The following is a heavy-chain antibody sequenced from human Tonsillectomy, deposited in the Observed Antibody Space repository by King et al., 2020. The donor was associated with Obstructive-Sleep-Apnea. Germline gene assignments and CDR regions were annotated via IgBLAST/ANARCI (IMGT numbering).Heavy chain of an antibody. CDR1: GFTFDDYA. D-gene: IGHD3-10*01. Sequence: VQLVESGGGLVQPGRSLRLSCAASGFTFDDYALHWVRQTPGKGLEWVSGISWNSVTIGYADSVKGRFTISRENAKNSLYLQMNSLRPEDTALYYCAKPITLVRGAMGDWGQGTLVTVSS. J-gene: IGHJ4*02. CDR2: ISWNSVTI. V-gene: IGHV3-9*01. CDR3: AKPITLVRGAMGD.